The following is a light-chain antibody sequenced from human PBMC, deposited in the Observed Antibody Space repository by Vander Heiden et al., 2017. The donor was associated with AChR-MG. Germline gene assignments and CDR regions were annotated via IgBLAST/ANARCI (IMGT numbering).Light chain of an antibody. Sequence: DSQMTQSPSSLSASVGDRVSITCRASQSISSYLNWYQQKPGKAPKRRIYAASSLQSGVPSRFSGSGSGTDFTLTISSLQPEDFATYYCQQSYSTPRTFGQGTKLEIK. J-gene: IGKJ2*01. CDR1: QSISSY. V-gene: IGKV1-39*01. CDR2: AAS. CDR3: QQSYSTPRT.